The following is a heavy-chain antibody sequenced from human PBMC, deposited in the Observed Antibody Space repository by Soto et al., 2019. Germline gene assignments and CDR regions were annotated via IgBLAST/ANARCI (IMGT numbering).Heavy chain of an antibody. CDR3: VRQGIDYLHGLVDV. Sequence: QVQLQQSGPRLVKPSETLSLTCTVSSGPDRSHNWGWIRQPPGRGLEWIGYVYYTGDTAYNPSLRSRFSTSADTSTTDISLTLSSVTAAATAVYYCVRQGIDYLHGLVDVWGQGTTVSVSS. D-gene: IGHD4-17*01. CDR1: SGPDRSHN. V-gene: IGHV4-59*08. CDR2: VYYTGDT. J-gene: IGHJ6*02.